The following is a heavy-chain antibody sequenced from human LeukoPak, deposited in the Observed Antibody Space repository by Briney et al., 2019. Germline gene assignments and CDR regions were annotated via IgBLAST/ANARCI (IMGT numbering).Heavy chain of an antibody. CDR3: ARGIYTDMFKIMAQFDS. D-gene: IGHD3-16*01. V-gene: IGHV4-34*01. CDR2: INHSGGT. J-gene: IGHJ4*02. CDR1: GGSFSVYN. Sequence: SETLSFTCAVFGGSFSVYNWNWIRQPPGKGLEWIGEINHSGGTNYSPSLKSRVTISLDTSKNQFSLKLRSVTAADTAVYYCARGIYTDMFKIMAQFDSWGQGTLVTVSS.